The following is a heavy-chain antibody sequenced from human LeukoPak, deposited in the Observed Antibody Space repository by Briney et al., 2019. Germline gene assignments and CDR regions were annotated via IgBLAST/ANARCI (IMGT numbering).Heavy chain of an antibody. D-gene: IGHD3-22*01. V-gene: IGHV1-69*04. CDR3: ASSHSDYDSSGYSDY. CDR1: GGTFSSYA. Sequence: SVKVSCKASGGTFSSYAISWVRQAPGQGLEWMGRIIPILGIANYAQKFQGRVTITADKSTSTAYMELSSLRSEDTAVYYCASSHSDYDSSGYSDYWGQGTLVTVSS. J-gene: IGHJ4*02. CDR2: IIPILGIA.